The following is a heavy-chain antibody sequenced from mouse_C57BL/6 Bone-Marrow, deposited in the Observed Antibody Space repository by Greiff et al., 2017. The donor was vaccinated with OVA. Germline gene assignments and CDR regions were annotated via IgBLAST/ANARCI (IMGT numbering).Heavy chain of an antibody. V-gene: IGHV1-39*01. CDR1: GYSFTDYN. CDR2: INPNYGTT. D-gene: IGHD1-1*01. CDR3: AFYYGSSYRYFDV. Sequence: VQLKQSGPELVKPGASVKISCKASGYSFTDYNMNWVKQSSGKSLEWIGVINPNYGTTSYNQKFKGKATLTVDQSSSTAYMQLNSLTSEASAVYYCAFYYGSSYRYFDVWGTGTTVTVSS. J-gene: IGHJ1*03.